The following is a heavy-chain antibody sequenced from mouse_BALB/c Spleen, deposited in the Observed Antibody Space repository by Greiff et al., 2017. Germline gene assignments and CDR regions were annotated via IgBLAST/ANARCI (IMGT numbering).Heavy chain of an antibody. D-gene: IGHD3-2*02. V-gene: IGHV1-4*01. CDR3: ARSGGGFAY. CDR2: INPSSGYT. J-gene: IGHJ3*01. CDR1: GYTFTSYT. Sequence: VKLVESGAELARPGASVKMSCKASGYTFTSYTMHWVKQRPGQGLEWIGYINPSSGYTNYNQKFKDKATLTADKSSSTAYMQLSSLTSEDSAVYYCARSGGGFAYWGQGTLVTVSA.